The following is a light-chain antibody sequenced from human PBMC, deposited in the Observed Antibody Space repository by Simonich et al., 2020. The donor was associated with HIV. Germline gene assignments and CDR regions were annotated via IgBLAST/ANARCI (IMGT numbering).Light chain of an antibody. CDR3: SSYTSSSTWI. J-gene: IGLJ2*01. Sequence: QSALTQPASVSGSPGQSITISCTGTSSDVGGYNYVSWYQQHPDKAPKLMIYDVSKRPSGVSNRFSGSKSGNTASLTISGLQGEDEADYYCSSYTSSSTWIFGGGTKLTVL. CDR2: DVS. V-gene: IGLV2-14*03. CDR1: SSDVGGYNY.